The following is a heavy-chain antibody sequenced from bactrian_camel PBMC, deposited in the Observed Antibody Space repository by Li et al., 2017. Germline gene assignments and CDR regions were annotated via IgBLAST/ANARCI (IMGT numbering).Heavy chain of an antibody. CDR3: AADLVWNRLPCVWRLKDY. V-gene: IGHV3S53*01. J-gene: IGHJ4*01. Sequence: HVQLVESGGGSVQAGGSLRLSCAASRYMYDNGCMGWFRQAPGKERERIAAIDAVGKTSYVDSVKGRFTIYKENAEKTLYLEMNSMKPEDTAMYYCAADLVWNRLPCVWRLKDYRGQGTQVTVS. CDR2: IDAVGKT. D-gene: IGHD7*01. CDR1: RYMYDNGC.